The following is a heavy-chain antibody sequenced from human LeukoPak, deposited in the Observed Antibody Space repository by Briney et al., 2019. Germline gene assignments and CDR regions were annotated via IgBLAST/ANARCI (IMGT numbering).Heavy chain of an antibody. CDR3: ARDPGNYGDVY. D-gene: IGHD4-17*01. V-gene: IGHV1-2*02. Sequence: ASVKVSCKASGYTFTGHSMYWVRQAPGQGLEWMGWIKPNSGGTNYAQKFQGRVTMTRDTSISTAYMELSRLRSDDTAVYYCARDPGNYGDVYWGQGTLVTVSS. J-gene: IGHJ4*02. CDR2: IKPNSGGT. CDR1: GYTFTGHS.